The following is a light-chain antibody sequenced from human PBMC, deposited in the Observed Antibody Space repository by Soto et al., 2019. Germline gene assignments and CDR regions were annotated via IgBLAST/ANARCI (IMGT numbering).Light chain of an antibody. CDR2: GNS. CDR3: QSYDSSRSCWV. V-gene: IGLV1-40*01. Sequence: QSVLTQPPSVSGAPGQRVTISCTGSSSYIGAGYDVHWYQQLPGTAPKLLIYGNSNRPSGVPDRFSGSKSGTSASLAITGLQAEDEADYFCQSYDSSRSCWVFGGGTKLTVL. J-gene: IGLJ3*02. CDR1: SSYIGAGYD.